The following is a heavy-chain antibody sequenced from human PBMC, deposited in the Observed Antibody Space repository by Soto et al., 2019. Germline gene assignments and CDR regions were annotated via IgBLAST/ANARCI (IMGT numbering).Heavy chain of an antibody. D-gene: IGHD2-2*01. CDR1: EFPFSDYT. Sequence: GGSLRLSCAGSEFPFSDYTMTWVRQAPGKGLEWVSSISRRSVYIYYADSVKGRFTISRDNAKNSLSLLMNSLKAEDTAVYYCARDRRTKGYCSSSSCYASDSWGQGTLVT. J-gene: IGHJ4*02. CDR3: ARDRRTKGYCSSSSCYASDS. V-gene: IGHV3-21*01. CDR2: ISRRSVYI.